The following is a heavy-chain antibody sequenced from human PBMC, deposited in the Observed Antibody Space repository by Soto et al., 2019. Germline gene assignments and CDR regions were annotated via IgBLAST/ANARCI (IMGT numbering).Heavy chain of an antibody. CDR2: TFYRSKWYY. CDR3: TREHSSGYSDY. Sequence: SQTLSLTCTISGDGGSSHSAAWNWISQYPSRGLEWLGRTFYRSKWYYHYAVSVESRITIHPDTSKNQFSLQLTSVTPEDTAVYYCTREHSSGYSDYWGQRPLVIVSS. D-gene: IGHD3-22*01. J-gene: IGHJ4*01. V-gene: IGHV6-1*01. CDR1: GDGGSSHSAA.